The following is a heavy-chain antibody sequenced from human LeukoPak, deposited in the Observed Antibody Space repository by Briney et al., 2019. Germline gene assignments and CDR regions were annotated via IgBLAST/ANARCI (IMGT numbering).Heavy chain of an antibody. CDR1: GFTFSSYS. D-gene: IGHD3-9*01. CDR2: ISSSSSYI. Sequence: GGSLILSCAASGFTFSSYSMNWVRQAPGKGLEWVSSISSSSSYIYYADSVKGRFTISRDNAKNSLYLQMNSLRAEDTAVYYCASCPDFDFHNAFDIWGQGTMVTVSS. CDR3: ASCPDFDFHNAFDI. J-gene: IGHJ3*02. V-gene: IGHV3-21*01.